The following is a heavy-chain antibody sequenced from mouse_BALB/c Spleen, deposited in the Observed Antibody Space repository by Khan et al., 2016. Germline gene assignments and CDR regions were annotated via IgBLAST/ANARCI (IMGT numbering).Heavy chain of an antibody. D-gene: IGHD2-4*01. CDR2: IYPGNSNT. V-gene: IGHV1-5*01. Sequence: VQLQQSGTVLARPGASVKMSCKASSYTFTSYWLHWVKQRPGQGLEWIGSIYPGNSNTSYNQKFKGKAKLTAVTSTSTAYMELSSLTNEDSAFYSCTGDRYDYGFAYWGQGTLVTVFA. J-gene: IGHJ3*01. CDR1: SYTFTSYW. CDR3: TGDRYDYGFAY.